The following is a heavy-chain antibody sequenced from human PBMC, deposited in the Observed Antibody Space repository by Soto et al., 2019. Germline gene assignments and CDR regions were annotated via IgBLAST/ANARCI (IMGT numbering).Heavy chain of an antibody. V-gene: IGHV4-30-4*01. CDR3: ASGIAVTGNGNFEY. J-gene: IGHJ4*02. CDR2: ISYSVSP. CDR1: GGSISSGDYY. Sequence: SETLSLTCTVSGGSISSGDYYWSWILHPPGKGLEWIGCISYSVSPYYNPSLKSRLTISVVTSQNQFSLKVSSVTAADTAVYYCASGIAVTGNGNFEYLGQGNMVNVSA. D-gene: IGHD6-19*01.